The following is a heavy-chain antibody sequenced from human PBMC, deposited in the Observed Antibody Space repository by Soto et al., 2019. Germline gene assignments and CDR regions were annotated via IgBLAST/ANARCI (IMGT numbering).Heavy chain of an antibody. CDR2: IYYSGST. J-gene: IGHJ5*02. CDR1: GGSISSGDYY. Sequence: SETLSLTCTVSGGSISSGDYYWSWIRQPPGKGLEWIGYIYYSGSTYYNPSLKSRVTISVDTSKNQFSLKLSSVTAADTAVYYCARDHMVRGVTPNWFDPWGQGTLVTGSS. CDR3: ARDHMVRGVTPNWFDP. D-gene: IGHD3-10*01. V-gene: IGHV4-30-4*01.